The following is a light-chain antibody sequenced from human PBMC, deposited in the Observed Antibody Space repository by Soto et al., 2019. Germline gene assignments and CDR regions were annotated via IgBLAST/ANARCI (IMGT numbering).Light chain of an antibody. CDR1: SSNIGAGYD. V-gene: IGLV1-40*01. J-gene: IGLJ2*01. CDR2: GNS. Sequence: QSVLTQPPSVSGAPGQRVTISCTGSSSNIGAGYDVHWYQQLPGTAPKLLIYGNSNRPSGVPDRFSGSKSGTSASLAITGIQAEDGADYYRQSYDSRVSANVVFGRGTQLTVL. CDR3: QSYDSRVSANVV.